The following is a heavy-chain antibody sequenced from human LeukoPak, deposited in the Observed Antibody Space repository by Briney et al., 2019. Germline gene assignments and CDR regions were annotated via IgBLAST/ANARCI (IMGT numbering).Heavy chain of an antibody. J-gene: IGHJ4*02. CDR3: AITIADTPLGGFDY. CDR1: GYTFTSYY. CDR2: INPSGGST. Sequence: GASVKVSCKASGYTFTSYYMHWVRQAPGQGLEWMGIINPSGGSTSYAQKFQGRVTITTDESTCTAYMELSSLRSEDTAVYYCAITIADTPLGGFDYWGQGTLVTVSS. D-gene: IGHD6-13*01. V-gene: IGHV1-46*01.